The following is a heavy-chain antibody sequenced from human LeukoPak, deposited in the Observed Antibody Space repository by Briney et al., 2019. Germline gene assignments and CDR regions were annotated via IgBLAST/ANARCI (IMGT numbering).Heavy chain of an antibody. Sequence: PGGSLRLSCAASGFTFSSYGMHWVRQAPGKGLEWVAFIRYDGSNKHYADSVKGRFTISRDNSKNTLYLQMNSLRAEDTAVYYCAKEDSSSWSIDYWGQGTLVTVSS. CDR3: AKEDSSSWSIDY. V-gene: IGHV3-30*02. CDR2: IRYDGSNK. J-gene: IGHJ4*02. D-gene: IGHD6-13*01. CDR1: GFTFSSYG.